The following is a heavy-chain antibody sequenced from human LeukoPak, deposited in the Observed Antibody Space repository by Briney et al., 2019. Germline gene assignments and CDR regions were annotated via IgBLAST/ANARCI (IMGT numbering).Heavy chain of an antibody. Sequence: SGGSLRLSCAASGFIFSGYWMTWVRQAPGKGLEWVAVISYDGSNKYYADSVKGRFTISRDNAKNSLYLQMNSLRAEDTAVYYCARSGGSHYFEYWGQGNLVTVFS. CDR2: ISYDGSNK. CDR1: GFIFSGYW. V-gene: IGHV3-30*03. D-gene: IGHD4-23*01. CDR3: ARSGGSHYFEY. J-gene: IGHJ4*02.